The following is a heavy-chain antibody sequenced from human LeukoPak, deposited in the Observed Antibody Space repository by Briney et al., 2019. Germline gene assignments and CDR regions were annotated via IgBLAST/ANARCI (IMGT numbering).Heavy chain of an antibody. CDR1: GFTFSDSG. J-gene: IGHJ4*02. CDR3: AKGRWVQPAGYLDF. V-gene: IGHV3-33*06. CDR2: IWYDGSNK. Sequence: GRSLRLSCAASGFTFSDSGMYWVRQSPGKGLEWVALIWYDGSNKYYADSVKGRFTISRDNSKNTLYLQMSSLRAEDTAVYYCAKGRWVQPAGYLDFSGQGTLVTVSA. D-gene: IGHD5-24*01.